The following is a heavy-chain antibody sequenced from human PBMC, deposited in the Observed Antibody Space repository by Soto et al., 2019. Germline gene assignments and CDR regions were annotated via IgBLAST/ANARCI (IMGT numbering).Heavy chain of an antibody. D-gene: IGHD3-9*01. V-gene: IGHV2-26*01. CDR2: IFSNDEK. CDR3: ARIRLVWRYYYYMDV. CDR1: GFSLSNARMG. J-gene: IGHJ6*03. Sequence: QVTLKESGPVLVKPTETLTLTCTVSGFSLSNARMGVSWIRQPPGKALEWLAHIFSNDEKSYSTSLKSRLTISKDTSKSQVVLTMTNMDPVDTATYYCARIRLVWRYYYYMDVWGKGTTVTVSS.